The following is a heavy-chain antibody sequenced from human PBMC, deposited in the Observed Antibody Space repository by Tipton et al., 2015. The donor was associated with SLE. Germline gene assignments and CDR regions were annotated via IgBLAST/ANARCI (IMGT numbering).Heavy chain of an antibody. CDR1: GYSFTSYR. D-gene: IGHD3-22*01. CDR3: ARHYYYDSSGYYYDSYFDY. V-gene: IGHV5-51*01. J-gene: IGHJ4*02. Sequence: QLVQSGAEVKKPGESLKISCKGSGYSFTSYRIGWVRQMPGKGLEWMGIIYPGDSDTRYSPSFQGQVTISADKSISTAYLQWSSLKASDTAMYYCARHYYYDSSGYYYDSYFDYWGQGTLVTVSS. CDR2: IYPGDSDT.